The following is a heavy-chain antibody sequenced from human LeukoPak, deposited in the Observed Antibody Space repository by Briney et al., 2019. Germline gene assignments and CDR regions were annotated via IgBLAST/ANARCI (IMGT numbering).Heavy chain of an antibody. J-gene: IGHJ4*02. D-gene: IGHD2-15*01. CDR1: GASINSHY. CDR2: IYISGST. V-gene: IGHV4-4*07. CDR3: ARALNPLPGTYYFDY. Sequence: PSETLSLTCTVSGASINSHYWSWIXQPAGXXLXWIGRIYISGSTNYNSSLQSRVTMSVDTSKNQFSLKLTSVTAADTAVYYCARALNPLPGTYYFDYWGQGTLVTVSS.